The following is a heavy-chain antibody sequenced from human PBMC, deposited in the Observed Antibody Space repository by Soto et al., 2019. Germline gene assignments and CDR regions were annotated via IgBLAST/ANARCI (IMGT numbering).Heavy chain of an antibody. D-gene: IGHD2-21*01. Sequence: QGQLVQSGVEVKKPGASVRVYCSASGNTFTNFGVTWVRQAPGQGLEWMGWLSPYTDDPSYAQKFQGRFTMTMDTSTNTAYLDLRSLTFDDTAVYYCARVIPGPEAWFHPWGQGTLVTVSS. CDR2: LSPYTDDP. J-gene: IGHJ5*02. V-gene: IGHV1-18*01. CDR3: ARVIPGPEAWFHP. CDR1: GNTFTNFG.